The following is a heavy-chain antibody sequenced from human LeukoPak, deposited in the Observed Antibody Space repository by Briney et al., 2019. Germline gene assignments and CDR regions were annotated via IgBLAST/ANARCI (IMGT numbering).Heavy chain of an antibody. Sequence: PSETLSLICAVYGGSFSGYYWSWIRQPPGKGLEWIGEINHSGSTNYNPSLKSRVTISVDTSKNQFSLKLSSVTAADTAVYYCASCPWFGEDVGYWGQGTLVTVSS. V-gene: IGHV4-34*01. CDR1: GGSFSGYY. D-gene: IGHD3-10*01. J-gene: IGHJ4*02. CDR3: ASCPWFGEDVGY. CDR2: INHSGST.